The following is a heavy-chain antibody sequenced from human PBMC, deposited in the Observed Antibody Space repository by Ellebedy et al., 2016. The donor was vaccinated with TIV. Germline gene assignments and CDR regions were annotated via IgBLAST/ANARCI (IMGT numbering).Heavy chain of an antibody. J-gene: IGHJ4*02. CDR2: ISYDGSNK. V-gene: IGHV3-30-3*01. CDR1: GFTFSSYA. D-gene: IGHD6-13*01. CDR3: ARVNSSSFSFDY. Sequence: GESLKISCAASGFTFSSYAMHWVRQAPGKGLEWVAVISYDGSNKYYADSVKGRFTISRDNSKNTLYLQMNSLRAEDTAVYYCARVNSSSFSFDYWGQGTLVTVSS.